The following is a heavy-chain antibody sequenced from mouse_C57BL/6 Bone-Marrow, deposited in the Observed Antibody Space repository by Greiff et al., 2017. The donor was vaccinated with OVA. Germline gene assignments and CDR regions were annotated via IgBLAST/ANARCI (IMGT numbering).Heavy chain of an antibody. V-gene: IGHV6-3*01. CDR1: GFTFSNYW. Sequence: EVQLVESGGGLVQPGGSMKLSCVASGFTFSNYWMNWVRQSPEKGLEWVAQIRLKSDNYATHYAESVKGRFTISRDDSKSGVYLQMNNLRAEDTGIYYCTEAYYSKGFAYWGQGTLVTVSA. D-gene: IGHD2-5*01. J-gene: IGHJ3*01. CDR3: TEAYYSKGFAY. CDR2: IRLKSDNYAT.